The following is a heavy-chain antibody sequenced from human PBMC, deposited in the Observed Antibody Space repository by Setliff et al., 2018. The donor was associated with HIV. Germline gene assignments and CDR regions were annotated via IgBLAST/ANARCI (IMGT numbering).Heavy chain of an antibody. D-gene: IGHD3-10*01. CDR1: GHTFSNSD. CDR2: MNPNTGVA. V-gene: IGHV1-8*01. Sequence: ASVKVSCKASGHTFSNSDIHWVRRATGQGLEWMGWMNPNTGVAGYALKFQGRVTMTRDASISTAYMELSSLTSEDTAVYWCASGKGVGGVIITGGLDVWGKGTTVTVSS. J-gene: IGHJ6*04. CDR3: ASGKGVGGVIITGGLDV.